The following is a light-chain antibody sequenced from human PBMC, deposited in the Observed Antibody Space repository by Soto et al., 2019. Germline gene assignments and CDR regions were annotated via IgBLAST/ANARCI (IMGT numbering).Light chain of an antibody. CDR3: QQYNTYSRT. CDR1: QSISGW. V-gene: IGKV1-5*01. Sequence: IPMTQSPSTLSASVGDRVSITCRASQSISGWLAWYQQKPGKAPKLPIYDASTLESGVPSRFSGSGSGTEFTLTISSLQPDDFATYYCQQYNTYSRTFGQGTKVDI. CDR2: DAS. J-gene: IGKJ1*01.